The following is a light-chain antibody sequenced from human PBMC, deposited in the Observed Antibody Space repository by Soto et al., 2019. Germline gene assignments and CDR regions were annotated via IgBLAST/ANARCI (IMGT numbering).Light chain of an antibody. CDR1: QGIRSY. J-gene: IGKJ1*01. CDR2: GAS. CDR3: QHWS. V-gene: IGKV1-9*01. Sequence: IQLTQSPSFLSASVGDRVTITCRASQGIRSYLAWYQQRPGKAPELLIYGASTLRPGGASRFSGSGSGTEFTLTISRLQPEDVATYYCQHWSFGQGTKVDIK.